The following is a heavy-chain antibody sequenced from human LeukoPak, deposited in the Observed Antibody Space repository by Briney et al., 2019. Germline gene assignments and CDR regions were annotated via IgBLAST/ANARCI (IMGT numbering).Heavy chain of an antibody. V-gene: IGHV4-59*01. J-gene: IGHJ6*03. CDR3: ARSVYGSGIYYYYYYYMDV. CDR2: IYYSGST. D-gene: IGHD3-10*01. Sequence: SETLSLTCTVSGGSISSYYWSWIRQPPGKGLEWIGYIYYSGSTNYNPSLKSRVTISVDTSKNQFSLKLSSVTAADTAVYYCARSVYGSGIYYYYYYYMDVWGKGTTVTVSS. CDR1: GGSISSYY.